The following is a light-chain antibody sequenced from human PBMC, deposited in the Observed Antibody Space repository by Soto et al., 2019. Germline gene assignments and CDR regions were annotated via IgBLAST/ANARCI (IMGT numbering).Light chain of an antibody. CDR2: TTN. Sequence: QAVVTQEPSLTVSPGGTVTLTCASNTGAVTSGNYPSWFQQKPGQPPRTLIYTTNSRHSWTPARFSGSLLGGKATLTLSGVQPEDEAGYYCLLYYGGAHLVFGGGTKLTVL. J-gene: IGLJ2*01. V-gene: IGLV7-43*01. CDR3: LLYYGGAHLV. CDR1: TGAVTSGNY.